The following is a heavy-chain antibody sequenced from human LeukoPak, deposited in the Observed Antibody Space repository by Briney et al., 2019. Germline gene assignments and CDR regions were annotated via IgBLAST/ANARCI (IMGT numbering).Heavy chain of an antibody. CDR3: ARDTGATGFDY. CDR1: GYTFTSYY. J-gene: IGHJ4*02. CDR2: INPSGGST. Sequence: ASVKVSCKASGYTFTSYYMHWVRQAPGQGLEWMGIINPSGGSTSYAQKFQGRVTMTRDMSTSTVYMELSSLRSEDTAVYYCARDTGATGFDYWGRGTLVTVSS. D-gene: IGHD1-26*01. V-gene: IGHV1-46*01.